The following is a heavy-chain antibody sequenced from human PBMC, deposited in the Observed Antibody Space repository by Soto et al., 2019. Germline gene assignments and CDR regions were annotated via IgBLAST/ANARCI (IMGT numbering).Heavy chain of an antibody. D-gene: IGHD4-17*01. Sequence: PSETLSLTCSVSGGSISSGYYYWSWIRQPPGKGLEWIGNIYYSGSTYYNPSLGSRVTISVDTSKNQFSLSLNSVTAADSAVYYCARAIAVTTPWFDPWGQGTLVTVSS. CDR1: GGSISSGYYY. CDR3: ARAIAVTTPWFDP. J-gene: IGHJ5*02. V-gene: IGHV4-30-4*01. CDR2: IYYSGST.